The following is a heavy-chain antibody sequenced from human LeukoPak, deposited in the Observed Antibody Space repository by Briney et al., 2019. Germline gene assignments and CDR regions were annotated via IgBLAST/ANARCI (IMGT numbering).Heavy chain of an antibody. CDR3: ARASVVVTADPDAFDL. CDR1: GDSISSRNW. J-gene: IGHJ3*01. D-gene: IGHD2-21*02. V-gene: IGHV4-4*02. Sequence: PSETLSLTCTVSGDSISSRNWWSWVRQPPEKGLEWIGEIFHSGSTNYNPSLKSRVTISVDKSRNLFSLNVSSVTAADTAVYYCARASVVVTADPDAFDLWGQGTWVTVSS. CDR2: IFHSGST.